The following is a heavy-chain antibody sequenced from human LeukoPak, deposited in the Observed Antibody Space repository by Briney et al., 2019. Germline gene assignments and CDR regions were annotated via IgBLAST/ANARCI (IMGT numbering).Heavy chain of an antibody. J-gene: IGHJ6*03. CDR1: GYTLTELS. Sequence: ASVKVSCKVSGYTLTELSMHWVRQAPGQGLEWMGWINPNSGGTNYAQKFQGRVTMTRDTSISTAYMELSRLRSDDTAVYYCARVSAAAGQDYYYYMDVWGKGTTVTVSS. D-gene: IGHD6-13*01. CDR2: INPNSGGT. CDR3: ARVSAAAGQDYYYYMDV. V-gene: IGHV1-2*02.